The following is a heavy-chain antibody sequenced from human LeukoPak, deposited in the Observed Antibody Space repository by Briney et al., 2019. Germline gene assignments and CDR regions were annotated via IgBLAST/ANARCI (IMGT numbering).Heavy chain of an antibody. V-gene: IGHV4-39*01. CDR2: IYCSGST. Sequence: SETLSLTCTVSGGSISSSSSYWGWIRQPPGKGLAWIGRIYCSGSTYYNPSLKSRVTISVDTSKNQFSLKLSSVTAADTAVYYCARPNGVAATNQGFDPWGQGTLVTVSS. D-gene: IGHD2-15*01. J-gene: IGHJ5*02. CDR3: ARPNGVAATNQGFDP. CDR1: GGSISSSSSY.